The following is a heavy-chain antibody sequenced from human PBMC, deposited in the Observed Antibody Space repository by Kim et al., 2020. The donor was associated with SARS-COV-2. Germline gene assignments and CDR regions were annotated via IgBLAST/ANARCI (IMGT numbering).Heavy chain of an antibody. J-gene: IGHJ6*02. CDR3: ARRCMEWELHYYGMDV. CDR1: GGSISSSSYY. V-gene: IGHV4-39*01. CDR2: IYYSGST. D-gene: IGHD1-26*01. Sequence: SETLSLTCTVSGGSISSSSYYWGWIRQPPGKGLEWIGSIYYSGSTYYNPSLKSRVTISVDTSKNQFSLKLSSVTAADTAVYYCARRCMEWELHYYGMDVWGQGTTVTVSS.